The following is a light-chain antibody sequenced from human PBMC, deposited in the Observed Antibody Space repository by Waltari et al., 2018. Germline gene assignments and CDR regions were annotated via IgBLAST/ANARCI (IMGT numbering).Light chain of an antibody. CDR3: CSFAGTYTWV. CDR1: TSDVGGYNY. V-gene: IGLV2-11*01. J-gene: IGLJ3*02. CDR2: DVT. Sequence: SALTQPRSVSGSPGQSVTIPCTGTTSDVGGYNYVSWYQHHPGKAPKLMIFDVTQRPSGVPERFSGSKSANTASLTISGLQAEDEADYYCCSFAGTYTWVFGGGTKVTVL.